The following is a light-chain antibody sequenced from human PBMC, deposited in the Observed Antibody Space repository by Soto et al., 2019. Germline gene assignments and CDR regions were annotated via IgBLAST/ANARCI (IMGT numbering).Light chain of an antibody. CDR1: QSVSGSD. CDR3: HQYGISPPT. CDR2: GVS. V-gene: IGKV3-20*01. Sequence: EVVLTQSPGTLSLSPGERATLSCRASQSVSGSDLAWYQQKPGQAPRLLISGVSNRATGTPDRFSRSGSGADFTLPISSLEPEDFAVFYCHQYGISPPTLGPGTKGDIK. J-gene: IGKJ1*01.